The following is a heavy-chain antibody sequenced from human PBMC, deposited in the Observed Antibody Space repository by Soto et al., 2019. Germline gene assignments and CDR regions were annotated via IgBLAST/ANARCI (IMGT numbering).Heavy chain of an antibody. CDR3: AGLSVVAATNWFDP. CDR2: IDPSDSYT. D-gene: IGHD2-15*01. V-gene: IGHV5-10-1*01. J-gene: IGHJ5*02. CDR1: GYSFNSNW. Sequence: GESLKIPCKGSGYSFNSNWISWVRQMPGKGLEWVGRIDPSDSYTNYSPSFQGHVTIPANKSISTAYLQWSSLKASDHAMYYCAGLSVVAATNWFDPWGQGTLVTVSS.